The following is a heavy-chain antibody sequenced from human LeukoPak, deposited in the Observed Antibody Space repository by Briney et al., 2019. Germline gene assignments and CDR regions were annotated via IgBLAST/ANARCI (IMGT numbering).Heavy chain of an antibody. CDR1: GGTFSSYA. Sequence: SVKVSCKASGGTFSSYAISWVRQAPGQGLEWMGRIIPIFGTANYAQKFQGRVTITTDESTSTAYMELSSLRPEDTAVYYCARGGFDSSGYYYPAGYYYYYMDVWGKGTTVTVSS. V-gene: IGHV1-69*05. J-gene: IGHJ6*03. D-gene: IGHD3-22*01. CDR3: ARGGFDSSGYYYPAGYYYYYMDV. CDR2: IIPIFGTA.